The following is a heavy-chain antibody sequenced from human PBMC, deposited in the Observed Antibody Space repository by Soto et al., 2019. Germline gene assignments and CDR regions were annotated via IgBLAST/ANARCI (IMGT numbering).Heavy chain of an antibody. CDR2: IIPIFGTA. J-gene: IGHJ6*02. CDR3: ARDLTVARKRYYYYYGMDV. Sequence: SVKVSCKASGGTFSSYAISWVRQAPGQGLEWMGGIIPIFGTANYAQKFQGRVTITADESTSTAYMELSSLRSEDTAVYYCARDLTVARKRYYYYYGMDVWGQGTTVTVSS. D-gene: IGHD5-12*01. CDR1: GGTFSSYA. V-gene: IGHV1-69*13.